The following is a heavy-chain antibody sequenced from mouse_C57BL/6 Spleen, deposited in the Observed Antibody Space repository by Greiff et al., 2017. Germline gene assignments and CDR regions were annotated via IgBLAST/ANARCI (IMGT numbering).Heavy chain of an antibody. D-gene: IGHD1-1*01. CDR2: FDPEDGET. CDR3: ARFPYGSSYGGYFDV. V-gene: IGHV14-2*01. CDR1: GFNIKDYY. J-gene: IGHJ1*03. Sequence: EVQLQESGAELVKPGASVKLSCTASGFNIKDYYMHWVKQRTEQSLEWIGRFDPEDGETKYDPKFQGTATITADTSSNTAYLLHIKLTSEDTAVYYLARFPYGSSYGGYFDVWGTGTTVTVSS.